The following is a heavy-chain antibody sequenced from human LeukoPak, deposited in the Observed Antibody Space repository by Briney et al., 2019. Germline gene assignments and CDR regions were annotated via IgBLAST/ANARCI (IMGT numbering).Heavy chain of an antibody. Sequence: PSQTLSLTCTVSGGSISSGGYYWSWIRQHPGKGLEWIGEIYHSGSSNYNPSLKSRVTISVDKSKNQFSLKLSSVTAADTAVYYCARKIAVTGTDDDYWGQGTLVTVSS. CDR3: ARKIAVTGTDDDY. D-gene: IGHD6-13*01. CDR1: GGSISSGGYY. V-gene: IGHV4-31*03. J-gene: IGHJ4*02. CDR2: IYHSGSS.